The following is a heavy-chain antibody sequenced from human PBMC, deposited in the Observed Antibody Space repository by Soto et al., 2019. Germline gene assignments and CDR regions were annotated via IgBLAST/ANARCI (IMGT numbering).Heavy chain of an antibody. Sequence: GASVKVSCKASGYTFTSYDINWVRQATGQGLEWMGWMNPNSGNTGYAQKFQGRVTMTRNTSISTAYMELSSLRSEDTAVYYCARVAHQGPCSGYDFASWGQGTLVTVSS. V-gene: IGHV1-8*01. CDR1: GYTFTSYD. CDR2: MNPNSGNT. CDR3: ARVAHQGPCSGYDFAS. D-gene: IGHD5-12*01. J-gene: IGHJ4*02.